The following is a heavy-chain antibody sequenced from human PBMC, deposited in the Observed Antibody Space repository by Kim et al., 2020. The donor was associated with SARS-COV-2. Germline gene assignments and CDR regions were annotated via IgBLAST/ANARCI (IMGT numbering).Heavy chain of an antibody. CDR1: GGSISSNSYY. V-gene: IGHV4-39*01. CDR2: IYYSGST. CDR3: ARQNLGYCSGGSCDRYFQH. J-gene: IGHJ1*01. D-gene: IGHD2-15*01. Sequence: SETLSLTCTVSGGSISSNSYYWGWIRQPPGKGLEWIGSIYYSGSTYYNPSLKSRVTISVDTSKNQFSLKLSSVTAADTAVYYCARQNLGYCSGGSCDRYFQHWGQGTLVTVSS.